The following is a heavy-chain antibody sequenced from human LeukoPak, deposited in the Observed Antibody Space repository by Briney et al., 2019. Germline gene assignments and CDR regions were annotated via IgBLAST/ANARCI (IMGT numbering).Heavy chain of an antibody. V-gene: IGHV1-3*01. CDR2: INAGNGNT. CDR1: GYTFTSYA. D-gene: IGHD5-18*01. Sequence: ASVKVSCKASGYTFTSYAMHWVRQAPGQRLEWVGWINAGNGNTKYSQKFQGRVTITWDTSASTAYMELSSLRSEDTAVYYCARAQDTAMIFHDAFDIWGQGTMVTVSS. J-gene: IGHJ3*02. CDR3: ARAQDTAMIFHDAFDI.